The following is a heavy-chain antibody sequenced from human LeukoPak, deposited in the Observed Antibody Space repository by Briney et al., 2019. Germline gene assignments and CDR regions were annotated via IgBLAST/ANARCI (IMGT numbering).Heavy chain of an antibody. D-gene: IGHD1-14*01. CDR1: GGSISSGDYY. Sequence: SETLSLTCTVSGGSISSGDYYWSWIRQPPGKGLEWIGYIYYSGSTYYNPSLKSRVTISVDTSKNQFSLKLSSVTAADTAVYYCARSHNGRGAFDIWGQGTMVTVSS. V-gene: IGHV4-30-4*08. J-gene: IGHJ3*02. CDR3: ARSHNGRGAFDI. CDR2: IYYSGST.